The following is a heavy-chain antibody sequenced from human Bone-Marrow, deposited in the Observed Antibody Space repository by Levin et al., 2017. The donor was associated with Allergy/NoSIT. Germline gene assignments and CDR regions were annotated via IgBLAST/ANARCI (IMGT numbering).Heavy chain of an antibody. CDR2: ISTSSGYI. Sequence: SCAASGFTFSSFGMGWVRQAPGKGLEWVSSISTSSGYIYYADSVKGRFTISRDNAKNSLYLQMNSLRADDTAVYYCARTLLGATYDAFGRWGRGTVVTVSS. CDR1: GFTFSSFG. V-gene: IGHV3-21*01. J-gene: IGHJ3*01. D-gene: IGHD1-26*01. CDR3: ARTLLGATYDAFGR.